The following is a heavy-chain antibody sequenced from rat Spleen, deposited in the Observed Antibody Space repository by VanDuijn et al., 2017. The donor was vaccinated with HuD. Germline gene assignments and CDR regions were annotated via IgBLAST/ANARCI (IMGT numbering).Heavy chain of an antibody. J-gene: IGHJ4*01. CDR3: ATDGYYDGTYYSVYVMDA. CDR1: GFTFSNYG. D-gene: IGHD1-12*02. CDR2: ISPTGAIT. Sequence: EVQLVESGGGLVQPGRSLKLSCAASGFTFSNYGMAWVRQTPTKGLEWVASISPTGAITNYRDSVKGRFTISRDSSKSTLNLQMDSLRSEDTATYYCATDGYYDGTYYSVYVMDAWGQGASVTVSS. V-gene: IGHV5-19*01.